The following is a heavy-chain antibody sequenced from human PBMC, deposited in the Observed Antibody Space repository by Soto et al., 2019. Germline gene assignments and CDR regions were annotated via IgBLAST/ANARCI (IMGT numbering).Heavy chain of an antibody. CDR2: ISQSGAT. Sequence: SETLSLTCAVSGASISSDNRWTWVRQPPGEGLEWIGEISQSGATKYNPSLASRVTISVDKSKNQFSLRLTSMTAADTAVYYCAKKVPAALRLYYFFGLDVWGQGTTVTVSS. D-gene: IGHD2-15*01. V-gene: IGHV4-4*02. J-gene: IGHJ6*02. CDR1: GASISSDNR. CDR3: AKKVPAALRLYYFFGLDV.